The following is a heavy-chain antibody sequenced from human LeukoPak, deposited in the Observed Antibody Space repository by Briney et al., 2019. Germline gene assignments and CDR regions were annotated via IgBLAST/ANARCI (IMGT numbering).Heavy chain of an antibody. D-gene: IGHD5/OR15-5a*01. CDR3: AKNLRLPGD. J-gene: IGHJ4*02. CDR2: IKQDGSEK. CDR1: GFTFSDFW. Sequence: GGSLRLSCAASGFTFSDFWMSWVRQAPGKGLEWVANIKQDGSEKYYVDSVKGRFTISRDNAKNSLYLQMNSLRAEDTAVYYCAKNLRLPGDWGQGTLVTVSS. V-gene: IGHV3-7*01.